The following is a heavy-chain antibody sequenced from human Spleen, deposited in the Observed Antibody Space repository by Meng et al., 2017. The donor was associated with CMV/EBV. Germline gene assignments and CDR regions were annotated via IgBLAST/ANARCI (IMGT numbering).Heavy chain of an antibody. CDR3: AKDRGLGSALDASDI. J-gene: IGHJ3*02. CDR2: IRYDGSNK. Sequence: GGSLRLSCAASGFTFSSYGLHWVRQAPGKGLEWVAFIRYDGSNKYFADSVKGRFTISRDNSKKTLYLQMNSLRTEDTAVYYCAKDRGLGSALDASDIWGQGTMVTVSS. V-gene: IGHV3-30*02. CDR1: GFTFSSYG. D-gene: IGHD1-1*01.